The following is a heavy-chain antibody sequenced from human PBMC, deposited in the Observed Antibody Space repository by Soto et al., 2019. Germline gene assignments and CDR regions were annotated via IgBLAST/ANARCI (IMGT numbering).Heavy chain of an antibody. CDR3: ARDQWQLLRYGAFDI. CDR2: ISAYNGNT. CDR1: GYTFTSYG. D-gene: IGHD5-18*01. J-gene: IGHJ3*02. V-gene: IGHV1-18*01. Sequence: VASVKVSCKASGYTFTSYGISWVRQAPGQGLEWMGWISAYNGNTNYAQKLQGRVTMTTDTSTSTAYMELRSLRSDDTAVYYCARDQWQLLRYGAFDIWGQGTMVTVSS.